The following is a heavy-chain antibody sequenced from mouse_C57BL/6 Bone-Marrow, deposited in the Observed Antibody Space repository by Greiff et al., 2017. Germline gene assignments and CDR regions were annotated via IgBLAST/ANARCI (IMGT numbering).Heavy chain of an antibody. CDR2: IYPGSGNT. Sequence: VKLQESGAELVRPGASVKLSCKASGYTFTDYYINWVKQRPGQGLEWIARIYPGSGNTYYNEKFKGKATLTAEKSSSTAYMQLSSLTSEDSAVYFCARRGFDYWGQGTTLTVSS. J-gene: IGHJ2*01. CDR3: ARRGFDY. V-gene: IGHV1-76*01. CDR1: GYTFTDYY.